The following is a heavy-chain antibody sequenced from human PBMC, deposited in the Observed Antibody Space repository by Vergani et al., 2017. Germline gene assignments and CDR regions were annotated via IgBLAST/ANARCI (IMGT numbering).Heavy chain of an antibody. D-gene: IGHD6-13*01. CDR2: IYYSGST. CDR1: GGSISSGSYY. Sequence: QVQLQESGPGLVKPSQTLSLTCTVSGGSISSGSYYWSWIRQPAGKGLEWIGYIYYSGSTNYNPSLKSRVTISVDTSKNQFSLKLSSVTAADTAVYYCARGMIGRLAAAGTKDYWGQGTLVTVSS. V-gene: IGHV4-61*02. J-gene: IGHJ4*02. CDR3: ARGMIGRLAAAGTKDY.